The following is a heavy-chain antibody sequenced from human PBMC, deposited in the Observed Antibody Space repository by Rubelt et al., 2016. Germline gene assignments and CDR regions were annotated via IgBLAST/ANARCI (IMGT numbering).Heavy chain of an antibody. CDR1: GFSLSTSGMC. Sequence: QVTLRESGPALVKPTQTLTLTCTFSGFSLSTSGMCVSWIRQPPGKALEWLSLIDWDDDQYYSTSLKTRLTISKDTAKDQVVLTMTNMDPVDTSTYYCARLVAGLPFDYWGQGSLVTVSS. CDR3: ARLVAGLPFDY. D-gene: IGHD6-19*01. CDR2: IDWDDDQ. J-gene: IGHJ4*02. V-gene: IGHV2-70*01.